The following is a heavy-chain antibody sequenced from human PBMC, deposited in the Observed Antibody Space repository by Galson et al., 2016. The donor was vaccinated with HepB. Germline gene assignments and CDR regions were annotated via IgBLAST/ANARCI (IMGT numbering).Heavy chain of an antibody. CDR2: IYYTGRT. J-gene: IGHJ6*02. CDR3: ARQEGSMEQGEYYYNYGMDG. Sequence: SETLSLTCTVSDGSISSSSYYWGWIRQPPGKGLEWIGNIYYTGRTYYNPSLWSRVTISADTSKNQISLKLNSVTAADTAVYYCARQEGSMEQGEYYYNYGMDGWGQGTTVTVSS. D-gene: IGHD1/OR15-1a*01. V-gene: IGHV4-39*01. CDR1: DGSISSSSYY.